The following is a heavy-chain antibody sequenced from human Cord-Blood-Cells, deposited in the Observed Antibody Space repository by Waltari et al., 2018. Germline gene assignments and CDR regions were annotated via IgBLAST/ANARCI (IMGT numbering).Heavy chain of an antibody. J-gene: IGHJ4*02. CDR3: ATSPTTITRYGSGSYYNY. Sequence: QVQLVQTGAEVKKPGASVKVSCKVSGYTLTALSMHWVRQSPGKGLEWMGGLDREDGETIYAQKFQSRVTMTEDTSTDTVYMEQRSLRAEETAVYYCATSPTTITRYGSGSYYNYWGQGTLVTVSS. V-gene: IGHV1-24*01. D-gene: IGHD3-10*01. CDR1: GYTLTALS. CDR2: LDREDGET.